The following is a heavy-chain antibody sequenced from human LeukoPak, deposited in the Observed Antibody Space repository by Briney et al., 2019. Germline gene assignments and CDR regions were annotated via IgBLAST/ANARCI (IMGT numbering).Heavy chain of an antibody. V-gene: IGHV4-34*01. CDR3: ARGEGDTAMVDDAFDI. J-gene: IGHJ3*02. D-gene: IGHD5-18*01. Sequence: PSETLSLTCAVYGGSFSGYYWSWIRQPPGKGLEWIGEINHSGSTNYNPSLKSRVTISVDKSKNQFSLKLSSVTAADTAVYYCARGEGDTAMVDDAFDIWGQGTMVTVSS. CDR2: INHSGST. CDR1: GGSFSGYY.